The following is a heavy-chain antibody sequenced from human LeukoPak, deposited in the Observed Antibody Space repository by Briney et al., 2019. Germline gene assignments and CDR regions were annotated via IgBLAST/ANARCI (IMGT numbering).Heavy chain of an antibody. V-gene: IGHV5-51*01. D-gene: IGHD4-17*01. J-gene: IGHJ4*02. Sequence: GESLKISCKGSGYIFTSYWIGWVRQMPGKGLEWMGIIYPGDSDTRYSPSFQGRVTISADKSISAAYLQWSSLEASDTAMYHCASARHGDYVWDYWGQGTLVTVSS. CDR1: GYIFTSYW. CDR3: ASARHGDYVWDY. CDR2: IYPGDSDT.